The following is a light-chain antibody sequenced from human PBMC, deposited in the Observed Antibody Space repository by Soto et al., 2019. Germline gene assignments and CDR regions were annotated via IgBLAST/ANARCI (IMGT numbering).Light chain of an antibody. V-gene: IGKV1-5*01. CDR3: QQYNSYSST. CDR2: DAS. Sequence: DIEMTQSTSTLSASVGDRVTITCRASQSISSWLAWYQQKPGKAPKLLIYDASSLESGVPSRFSGSGSGTEFTLTISSLQPDDFATYYCQQYNSYSSTFGQGTKVDI. CDR1: QSISSW. J-gene: IGKJ1*01.